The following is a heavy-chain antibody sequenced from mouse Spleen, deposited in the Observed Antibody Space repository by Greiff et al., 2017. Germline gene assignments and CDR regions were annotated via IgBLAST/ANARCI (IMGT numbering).Heavy chain of an antibody. Sequence: QVQLKQPGAELVKPGASVKMSCKASGYTFTSYWITWVKQRPGQGLEWIGDIYPGSGSTNYNEKFKSKATLTVDTSSSTAYMQLSSLTSEDSAVYYCARLDYYYGSSLFAYWGQGTLVTVSA. CDR3: ARLDYYYGSSLFAY. CDR2: IYPGSGST. J-gene: IGHJ3*01. D-gene: IGHD1-1*01. CDR1: GYTFTSYW. V-gene: IGHV1-55*01.